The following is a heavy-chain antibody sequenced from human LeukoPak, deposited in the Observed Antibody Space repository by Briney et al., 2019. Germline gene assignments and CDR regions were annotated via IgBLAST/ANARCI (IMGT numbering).Heavy chain of an antibody. V-gene: IGHV3-30*02. J-gene: IGHJ4*02. CDR2: IRYDGSNK. Sequence: PGGSLRLSCAASGFTFSSYGMHWVRQAPGKGLEWVAFIRYDGSNKYYAGSVKGRFTISRDNSKNTLYLQMNSLRAEDTAVYYCAKPGQLWLQSGYFDYWGQGTLVTVSS. D-gene: IGHD5-18*01. CDR1: GFTFSSYG. CDR3: AKPGQLWLQSGYFDY.